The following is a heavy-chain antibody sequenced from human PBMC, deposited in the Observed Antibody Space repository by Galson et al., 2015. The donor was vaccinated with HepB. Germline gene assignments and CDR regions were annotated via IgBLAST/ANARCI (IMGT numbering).Heavy chain of an antibody. CDR2: ITGSGDRT. V-gene: IGHV3-23*01. D-gene: IGHD3-10*01. J-gene: IGHJ4*02. CDR3: AKDGLGSGSLYHCDY. CDR1: TFTFSSFA. Sequence: SLRLSCAASTFTFSSFAMSWVRQAPGKGLEWVSSITGSGDRTYYADSVKGRFTISRDNSKKTLYLQMNSLRAEDTAVYYCAKDGLGSGSLYHCDYWGQGTLVTVSS.